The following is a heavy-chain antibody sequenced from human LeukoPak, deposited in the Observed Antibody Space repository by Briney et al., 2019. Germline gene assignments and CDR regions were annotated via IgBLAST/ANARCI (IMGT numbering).Heavy chain of an antibody. D-gene: IGHD2-2*01. CDR2: ISGSGGST. CDR3: AKDRGSTRSNSPFDY. Sequence: GESLRVSCAASGFSFSSYAMSWVRQAPGKGLEWVSAISGSGGSTYYADSVKGRFTISRDNSKNTLYLQMNSLRAEDTAVYYCAKDRGSTRSNSPFDYWGQGTLVTVSS. CDR1: GFSFSSYA. V-gene: IGHV3-23*01. J-gene: IGHJ4*02.